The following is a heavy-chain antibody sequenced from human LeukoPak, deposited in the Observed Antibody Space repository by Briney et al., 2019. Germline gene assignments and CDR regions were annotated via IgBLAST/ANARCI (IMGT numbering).Heavy chain of an antibody. CDR2: IYYNGGT. V-gene: IGHV4-61*01. J-gene: IGHJ4*02. D-gene: IGHD5-18*01. Sequence: NSSETLSLTCTVSGDSVSNSPYYWSWIRQPPGKGLEWIGYIYYNGGTNYNPSLKSRVTISIDTSTNQFSLRLNSMTAAGTAVYYCARVLRAASWRSYDYWGQGSLVTVSS. CDR1: GDSVSNSPYY. CDR3: ARVLRAASWRSYDY.